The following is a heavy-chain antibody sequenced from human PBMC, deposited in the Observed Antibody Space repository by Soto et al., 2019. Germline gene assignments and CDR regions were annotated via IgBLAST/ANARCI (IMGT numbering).Heavy chain of an antibody. CDR3: ARDFLSGSSGWSKYYYYYMDV. CDR1: GFTFSSYA. V-gene: IGHV3-64*01. J-gene: IGHJ6*03. Sequence: GGSLRLSCAASGFTFSSYAMHWVRQAPGKGLEYVSAISSNGGSTYYANSVKGRFTISRDNSKNTLYLQMGSLRAEDMAVYYCARDFLSGSSGWSKYYYYYMDVWGKGTTVTVSS. CDR2: ISSNGGST. D-gene: IGHD6-19*01.